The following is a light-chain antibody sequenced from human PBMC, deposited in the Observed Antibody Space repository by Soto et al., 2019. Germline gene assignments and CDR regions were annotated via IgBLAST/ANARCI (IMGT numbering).Light chain of an antibody. V-gene: IGKV1-9*01. CDR1: QGSSSY. CDR2: AAS. J-gene: IGKJ1*01. Sequence: IQLTQSPSFLSASVGDTVTITWRASQGSSSYVAWYQQQPGKATKLMIYAASTLQSRVASRFSGSGSGKEFTLTISILQPEDFATYYWQQLNSYLTTFGEGPQV. CDR3: QQLNSYLTT.